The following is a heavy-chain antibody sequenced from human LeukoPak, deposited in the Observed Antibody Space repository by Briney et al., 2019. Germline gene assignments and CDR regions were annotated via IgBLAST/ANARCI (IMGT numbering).Heavy chain of an antibody. V-gene: IGHV1-8*02. CDR2: MNPNSGNT. CDR1: GYTFTSYD. D-gene: IGHD2-2*01. J-gene: IGHJ4*01. CDR3: ARDQACSSTSCYFLYHYFDY. Sequence: ASVKVSCKASGYTFTSYDINWVRQATGQGLEWMGWMNPNSGNTGYAQKLQGRVTMTTDTSTSTAYMELRSLISDDTAVYYCARDQACSSTSCYFLYHYFDYWGHGTLVTVSS.